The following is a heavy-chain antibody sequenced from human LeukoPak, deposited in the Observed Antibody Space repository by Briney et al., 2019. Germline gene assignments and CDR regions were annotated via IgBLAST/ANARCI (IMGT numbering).Heavy chain of an antibody. CDR2: IYHTGNT. Sequence: TSQTLSLTCAVSGGSISSGGYSWNWIRQPPGKGLEWIGYIYHTGNTFYNPSLKSRVTISVDRSKNQFSLRLTSVTAADTAVYYCARGFFVRENPGSWFDPWGQGTLVTVSS. CDR1: GGSISSGGYS. D-gene: IGHD3-10*02. CDR3: ARGFFVRENPGSWFDP. V-gene: IGHV4-30-2*01. J-gene: IGHJ5*02.